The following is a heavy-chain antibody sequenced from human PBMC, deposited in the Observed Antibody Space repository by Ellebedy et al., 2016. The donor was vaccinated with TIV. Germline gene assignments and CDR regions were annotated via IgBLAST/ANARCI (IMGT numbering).Heavy chain of an antibody. CDR1: GFTFNNYV. J-gene: IGHJ2*01. CDR2: IASHGSVS. V-gene: IGHV3-30*03. Sequence: GESLKISCAASGFTFNNYVIQWVRQAPGEGLEWVAVIASHGSVSFYADSVKGRFTLSRDNSRNTLYLQMNSLRPEDTAVYYCAREARWGNWYFDLWGRGTLVTVST. CDR3: AREARWGNWYFDL. D-gene: IGHD4-23*01.